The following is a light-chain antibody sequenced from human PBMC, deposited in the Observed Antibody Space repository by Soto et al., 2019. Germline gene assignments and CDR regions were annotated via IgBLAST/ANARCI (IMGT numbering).Light chain of an antibody. CDR2: DNN. J-gene: IGLJ1*01. CDR3: GTWDSSLSAYV. V-gene: IGLV1-51*01. CDR1: SSNIGNNY. Sequence: QSALTQPPSVSAAPGQKVTISCSGSSSNIGNNYVSWYQQLPGTAPKLLIYDNNKRPSGIPDRFSGSKSGTSATLGITGVQTGDEADYYCGTWDSSLSAYVFGTGTKVTVL.